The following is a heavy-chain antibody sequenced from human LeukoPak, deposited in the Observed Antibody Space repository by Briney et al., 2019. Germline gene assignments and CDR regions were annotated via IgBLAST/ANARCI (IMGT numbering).Heavy chain of an antibody. CDR3: ALKNWNDAGSYYYVDV. D-gene: IGHD1-1*01. CDR1: DGSFSAYY. CDR2: INHSGST. V-gene: IGHV4-34*01. Sequence: PSETLSLTCAVYDGSFSAYYCSWIRQPPGKGLEWIGEINHSGSTNYNPSLKSRVTISVDTSKIQFSLKQSSVTAADTAVYYCALKNWNDAGSYYYVDVWGKGTTVTVSS. J-gene: IGHJ6*03.